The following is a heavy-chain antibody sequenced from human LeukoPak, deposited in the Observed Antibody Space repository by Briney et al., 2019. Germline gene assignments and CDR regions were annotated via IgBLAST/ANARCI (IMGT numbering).Heavy chain of an antibody. CDR2: ISGSGGST. V-gene: IGHV3-23*01. D-gene: IGHD1-26*01. J-gene: IGHJ4*02. Sequence: TGGSLGPSLAPLGFTFSSYGRSWVRQPPGKGLEGVSAISGSGGSTYHADSVKGRFTISRDNSKNTLYKRMNSQRGEDTAVYDCGKARSGSSSDPIDYWGQGTLVTVSS. CDR3: GKARSGSSSDPIDY. CDR1: GFTFSSYG.